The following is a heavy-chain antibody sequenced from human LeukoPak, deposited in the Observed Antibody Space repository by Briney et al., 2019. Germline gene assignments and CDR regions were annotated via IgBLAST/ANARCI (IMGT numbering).Heavy chain of an antibody. CDR1: GFTFDDYG. CDR3: ARSVAASRDY. Sequence: GGSLRLSCAASGFTFDDYGMSWVRQAPGKGLEWVSGINWNGGSTGYADSVKGGFTISRDNAKNSLYLQMDSLRADDTALYYCARSVAASRDYWGQGTLVTVSS. V-gene: IGHV3-20*04. CDR2: INWNGGST. D-gene: IGHD2-15*01. J-gene: IGHJ4*02.